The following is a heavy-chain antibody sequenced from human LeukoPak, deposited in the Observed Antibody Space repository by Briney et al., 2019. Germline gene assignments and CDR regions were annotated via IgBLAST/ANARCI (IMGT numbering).Heavy chain of an antibody. V-gene: IGHV3-7*04. CDR3: ARGDDFSGDH. Sequence: GGSLRLSCLVSGFTFSKFWMSWVRQAPGRGLEWVANIHPEGNEKYHVEAVKGRFTISRDNAKNLLFLQMNGLRVEDTAVYYCARGDDFSGDHWGQGTLVTVSS. J-gene: IGHJ4*02. CDR1: GFTFSKFW. D-gene: IGHD1-1*01. CDR2: IHPEGNEK.